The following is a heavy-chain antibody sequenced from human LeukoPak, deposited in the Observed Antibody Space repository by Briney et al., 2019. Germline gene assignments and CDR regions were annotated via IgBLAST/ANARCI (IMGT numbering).Heavy chain of an antibody. D-gene: IGHD3-10*01. CDR3: AREDGDYYFGY. CDR2: ISSSGSTI. CDR1: GFTFSSYE. V-gene: IGHV3-48*03. Sequence: AGGSLRLSCAASGFTFSSYEMNWVRQAPGKGLEWVSYISSSGSTIYYADSVKGRFTISRDNAKNSLYLQMNSLRAEDTAVYYCAREDGDYYFGYWGQGTLVTVSS. J-gene: IGHJ4*02.